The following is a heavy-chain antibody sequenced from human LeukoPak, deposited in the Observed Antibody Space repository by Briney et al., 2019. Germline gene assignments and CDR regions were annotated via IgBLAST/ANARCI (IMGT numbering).Heavy chain of an antibody. CDR3: ARVDPRYGMDV. V-gene: IGHV3-64*01. Sequence: GGSLRFSCAASGFTFSSYAMHWVRQAPGKGLEYVSAISSNGGSTYYANSVKGRFAISRDNSKNTLYLQMGSLRAEDMAVYYCARVDPRYGMDVWGQGTTVTVSS. D-gene: IGHD2-2*03. CDR2: ISSNGGST. CDR1: GFTFSSYA. J-gene: IGHJ6*02.